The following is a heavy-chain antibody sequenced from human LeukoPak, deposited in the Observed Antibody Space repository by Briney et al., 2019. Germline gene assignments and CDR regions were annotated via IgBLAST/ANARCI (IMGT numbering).Heavy chain of an antibody. V-gene: IGHV3-7*03. J-gene: IGHJ4*02. CDR1: GFTFSNYW. Sequence: GGSLRLSCAASGFTFSNYWMTWVRQAPGKGLEWVANINRDGSERYYVDSVKGRFTISRDNAKNSLYLQMNSLRAEDTAVYYCARDRKSGSEDYWGQGTLVTVSS. D-gene: IGHD1-26*01. CDR3: ARDRKSGSEDY. CDR2: INRDGSER.